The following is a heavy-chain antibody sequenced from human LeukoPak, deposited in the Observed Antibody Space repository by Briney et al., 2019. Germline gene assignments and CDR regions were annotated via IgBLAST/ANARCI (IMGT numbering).Heavy chain of an antibody. J-gene: IGHJ4*02. V-gene: IGHV3-21*04. CDR3: AKQQWELLGAFDY. Sequence: GGSLRLSCAASGFTFSNYNMNWVRQAPGKGLEWVSSISSSGGFINYADSVKGRFTISRDNAKNSLYLQMNSLRAEDTALYYCAKQQWELLGAFDYWGQGTLVTVSS. CDR1: GFTFSNYN. D-gene: IGHD1-26*01. CDR2: ISSSGGFI.